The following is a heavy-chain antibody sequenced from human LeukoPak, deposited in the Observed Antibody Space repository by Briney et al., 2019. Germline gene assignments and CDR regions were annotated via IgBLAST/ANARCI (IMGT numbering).Heavy chain of an antibody. D-gene: IGHD2-2*01. CDR1: GYMFTSYG. Sequence: ASVKVSCKASGYMFTSYGVSWVRQAPGQGLEWMGWITVYNGDTDYAQKFQGRVTLTTDTSTSTAYMELRSLRSDDTAVYYCARGRYQPLDYWGQGTLVTVSS. J-gene: IGHJ4*02. V-gene: IGHV1-18*01. CDR2: ITVYNGDT. CDR3: ARGRYQPLDY.